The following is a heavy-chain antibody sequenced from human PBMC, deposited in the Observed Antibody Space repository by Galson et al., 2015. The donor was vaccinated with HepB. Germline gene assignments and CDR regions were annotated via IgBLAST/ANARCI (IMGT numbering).Heavy chain of an antibody. CDR2: AYYSSKWKT. V-gene: IGHV6-1*01. Sequence: CAISGDSVSSTRAAWNWIRQSPSGGLEWLGRAYYSSKWKTDYAVSMKSRITISSDTSKNHFSLQLNSVTPEDTAVYYCARGFLLKGFDPWGQGTLVTVSS. J-gene: IGHJ5*02. CDR3: ARGFLLKGFDP. CDR1: GDSVSSTRAA. D-gene: IGHD2/OR15-2a*01.